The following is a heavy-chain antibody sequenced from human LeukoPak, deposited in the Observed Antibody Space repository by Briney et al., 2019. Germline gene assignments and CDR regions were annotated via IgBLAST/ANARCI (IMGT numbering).Heavy chain of an antibody. CDR2: ISSSSSYI. D-gene: IGHD3-16*01. CDR3: ARGMITSEDY. J-gene: IGHJ4*02. CDR1: GFTFSSYS. Sequence: RGSLRLSCAASGFTFSSYSMNWVRQAPGKGLEWVSSISSSSSYIYYADSVKDRFTISRDNAKNSLYLQMNSLRAEDTAVYYCARGMITSEDYWGQGTLVTVSS. V-gene: IGHV3-21*01.